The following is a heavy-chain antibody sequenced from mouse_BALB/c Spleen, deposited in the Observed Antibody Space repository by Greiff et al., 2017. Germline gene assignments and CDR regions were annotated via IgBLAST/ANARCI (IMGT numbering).Heavy chain of an antibody. D-gene: IGHD1-1*01. CDR3: ATATVVATEG. Sequence: EVQLQQSGAELVKPGASVKLSCKASGYTFTSYWMHWVKQRPGRGLEWIGRIDPENGNTIYDPKFQGKASITADTSSNTAYLQLSSLTSEDTAVYYCATATVVATEGWGQGTTLTVSS. J-gene: IGHJ2*01. CDR2: IDPENGNT. CDR1: GYTFTSYW. V-gene: IGHV14-1*02.